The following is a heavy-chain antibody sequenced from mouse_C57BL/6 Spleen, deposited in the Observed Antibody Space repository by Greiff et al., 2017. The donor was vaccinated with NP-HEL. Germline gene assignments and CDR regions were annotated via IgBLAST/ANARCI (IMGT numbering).Heavy chain of an antibody. CDR1: GFTFSSYG. Sequence: EVKVVESGGDLVKPGGSLKLSCAASGFTFSSYGMSWVRQTPDKRLEWVATISSGGSYTYYPDSVKGRFTISRDNAKNTLYLQMSSLKSEDTAMYYCARRGPYYYAMDYWGQGTSVTVSS. J-gene: IGHJ4*01. CDR3: ARRGPYYYAMDY. CDR2: ISSGGSYT. V-gene: IGHV5-6*02.